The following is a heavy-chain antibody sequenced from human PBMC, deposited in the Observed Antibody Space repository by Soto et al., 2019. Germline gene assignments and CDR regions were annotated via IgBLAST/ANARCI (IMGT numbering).Heavy chain of an antibody. Sequence: QVQLVESGGGVVQPGRSLRLSCAASGFIFSNYAMNWVRQAPGKGLEWVALISYDGSNKYYADSVKGRFTISRDNSKNTLYLQMNSLRAEDTAVYYCAKDRTAGGFDPWGQGTLVTVSS. J-gene: IGHJ5*02. V-gene: IGHV3-30*04. CDR2: ISYDGSNK. CDR1: GFIFSNYA. CDR3: AKDRTAGGFDP.